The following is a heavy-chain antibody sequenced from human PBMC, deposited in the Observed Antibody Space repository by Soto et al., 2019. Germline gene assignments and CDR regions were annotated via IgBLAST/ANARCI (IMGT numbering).Heavy chain of an antibody. CDR2: ISTSSSTI. CDR1: GFTFSSYS. V-gene: IGHV3-48*01. J-gene: IGHJ4*02. CDR3: AREGGYIYGYHY. D-gene: IGHD5-18*01. Sequence: EVQLVESGGGLVQPGGSLRLSCAASGFTFSSYSLNWVRQAPGKGLEWVSYISTSSSTIYYADSVKGRFTISRDNAKKLLYLQMNGLRAEDTAVYYCAREGGYIYGYHYWGQGTLVT.